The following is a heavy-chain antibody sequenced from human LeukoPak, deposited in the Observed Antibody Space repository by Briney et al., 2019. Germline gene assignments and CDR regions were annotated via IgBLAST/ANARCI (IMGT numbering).Heavy chain of an antibody. CDR2: ITWDGGST. Sequence: GGSLRLSCAASGFTFDDYAMHWVRQASGKGLEWVSHITWDGGSTHYADSVEGRFTISRDNRENSLYLQMNSLSPEDTPLYYCTTDPRGYLAGTTRPPTPPVDYWGQGTLVTVSS. J-gene: IGHJ4*02. CDR3: TTDPRGYLAGTTRPPTPPVDY. CDR1: GFTFDDYA. V-gene: IGHV3-43D*03. D-gene: IGHD1-7*01.